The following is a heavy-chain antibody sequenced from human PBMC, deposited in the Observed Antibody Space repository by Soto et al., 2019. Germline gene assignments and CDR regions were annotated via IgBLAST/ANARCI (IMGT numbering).Heavy chain of an antibody. J-gene: IGHJ4*02. Sequence: SETLSLTCTVSGGSISNSYWSWIRQSPEKGLEWIGYIYSSGSTNYNPSLNSRVTISVDTSKNQFSLKLSSLSAADTAVYYCARRAPNLQYDRVWGQGVLVTVSS. D-gene: IGHD1-1*01. CDR3: ARRAPNLQYDRV. CDR2: IYSSGST. CDR1: GGSISNSY. V-gene: IGHV4-59*08.